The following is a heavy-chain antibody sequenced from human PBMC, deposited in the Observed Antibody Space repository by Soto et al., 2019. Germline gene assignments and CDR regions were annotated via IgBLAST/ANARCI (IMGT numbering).Heavy chain of an antibody. V-gene: IGHV3-23*01. Sequence: EVQLLESGGGLVQPGGSLRISCAASGFTFSSYAMTWVRQAPGKGLEWVSVISGGGDSTYYADSVKGRFTISRDNSKNTLYLQMNSLRAEDTALYYCERDPVLVGAFDCWGQGTLLTVSS. CDR1: GFTFSSYA. CDR2: ISGGGDST. J-gene: IGHJ4*02. CDR3: ERDPVLVGAFDC. D-gene: IGHD1-26*01.